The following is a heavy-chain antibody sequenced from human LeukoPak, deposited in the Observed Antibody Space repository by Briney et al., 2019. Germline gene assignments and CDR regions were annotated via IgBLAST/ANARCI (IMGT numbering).Heavy chain of an antibody. J-gene: IGHJ5*02. CDR2: IIPIFGTA. Sequence: ASVKVSCKASGGTFSSYAISWVRQAPGQGLEWMGGIIPIFGTANYAQKFQGRVTITADKSTSTAYMELSSLRSEDTAVYYCARVGYGSGSYWIRGSWFDPWGQGTLVTVSS. CDR1: GGTFSSYA. V-gene: IGHV1-69*06. CDR3: ARVGYGSGSYWIRGSWFDP. D-gene: IGHD3-10*01.